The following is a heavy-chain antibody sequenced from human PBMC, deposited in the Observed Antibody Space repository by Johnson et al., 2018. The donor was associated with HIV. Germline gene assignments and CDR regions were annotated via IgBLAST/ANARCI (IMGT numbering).Heavy chain of an antibody. CDR2: ISSSGSTI. CDR3: ARDQGWSRGWLFDAFDI. D-gene: IGHD6-19*01. V-gene: IGHV3-11*04. Sequence: QVQLVESGGGLVKPGGSLRLSCAASGFNFSDHYMTWIRQAPGKGLEWVSYISSSGSTIYYADSVKGRFTIPRDNAKNSLYLQMNSLRPEDTAVYYCARDQGWSRGWLFDAFDIWGQGTMVTVSS. J-gene: IGHJ3*02. CDR1: GFNFSDHY.